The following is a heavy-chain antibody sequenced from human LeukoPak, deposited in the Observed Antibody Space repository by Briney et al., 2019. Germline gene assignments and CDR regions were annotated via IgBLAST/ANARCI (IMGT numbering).Heavy chain of an antibody. CDR3: ARLAELPAVARVPFDI. D-gene: IGHD6-19*01. CDR2: IYHSGST. CDR1: GGSISSGGYS. J-gene: IGHJ3*02. Sequence: SQTLSLTCAVSGGSISSGGYSWSWIRQPPGKGLEWIGYIYHSGSTYYNPSLKSRVTISVDTSKNQFSLKLSSVTAADTAVYYCARLAELPAVARVPFDIWGQGTMVTVSS. V-gene: IGHV4-30-2*01.